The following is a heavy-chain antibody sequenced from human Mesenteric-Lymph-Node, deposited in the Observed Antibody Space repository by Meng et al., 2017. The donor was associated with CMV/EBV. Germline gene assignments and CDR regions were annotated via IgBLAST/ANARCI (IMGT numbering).Heavy chain of an antibody. CDR3: AKPGYRPDLGYYYYYGMDV. Sequence: GESLKISCAASGFTFSSYAMHWVRQAPGKGLEWVAVISYDGSNKYYADSVKGRFTISRDNSKNTLYLQMNSLRAEDTAVYYCAKPGYRPDLGYYYYYGMDVWGQGTTVTVSS. D-gene: IGHD2-15*01. CDR1: GFTFSSYA. J-gene: IGHJ6*02. CDR2: ISYDGSNK. V-gene: IGHV3-30-3*02.